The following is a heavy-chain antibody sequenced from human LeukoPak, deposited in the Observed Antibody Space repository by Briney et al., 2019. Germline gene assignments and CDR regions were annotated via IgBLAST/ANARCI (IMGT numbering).Heavy chain of an antibody. D-gene: IGHD1-14*01. CDR1: GFTFSSYS. CDR2: ISSSSSYI. CDR3: AGGPEPSRYFQH. J-gene: IGHJ1*01. V-gene: IGHV3-21*01. Sequence: PGGSLRLSCAASGFTFSSYSMNWVRQAPGKGLEWVSSISSSSSYIYYADSVKGRFTISRDNAKNSLYLQMSSLRAEDTAVYYCAGGPEPSRYFQHWGQGTLVTVSS.